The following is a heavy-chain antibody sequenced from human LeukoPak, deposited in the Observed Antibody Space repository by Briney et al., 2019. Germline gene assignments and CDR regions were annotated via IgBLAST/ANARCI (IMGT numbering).Heavy chain of an antibody. CDR2: MKHDRGNK. J-gene: IGHJ5*02. Sequence: GASVRLSCKASGYTFSSYDMNWVRQAPGQGLEWMAWMKHDRGNKYYAQTFQGRVTITRNTSISTAYMELSSLRSEDTAVYYCARGRRLRGWYPNNWFDPWGQGTLVTVSS. CDR1: GYTFSSYD. D-gene: IGHD6-19*01. V-gene: IGHV1-8*02. CDR3: ARGRRLRGWYPNNWFDP.